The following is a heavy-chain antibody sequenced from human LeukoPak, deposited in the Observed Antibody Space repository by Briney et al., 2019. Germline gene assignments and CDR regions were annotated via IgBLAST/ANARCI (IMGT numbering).Heavy chain of an antibody. CDR3: ARLNPMVRGVWPSEMIE. D-gene: IGHD3-10*01. Sequence: GESLKISCKGSGYSFTSYWIGWVRQMPGKGLEWMGIIYPGDSDTRYSPSFQGQVTISADKSISTAYLQWSSLKASDTAMYYRARLNPMVRGVWPSEMIEWGQGTLVTVSS. V-gene: IGHV5-51*01. CDR1: GYSFTSYW. CDR2: IYPGDSDT. J-gene: IGHJ4*02.